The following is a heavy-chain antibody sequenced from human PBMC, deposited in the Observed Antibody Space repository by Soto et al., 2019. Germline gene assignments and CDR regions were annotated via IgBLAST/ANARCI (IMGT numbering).Heavy chain of an antibody. CDR1: GGSISSGGYY. J-gene: IGHJ4*02. CDR2: IYYSGST. V-gene: IGHV4-31*03. D-gene: IGHD3-10*01. Sequence: QVQLQESGPGLVKPSQTLSLTCTVSGGSISSGGYYWSWIRQHPGKGLEWIGYIYYSGSTSYNPSLKSRVTISVDTSKNQFSLKLSSVTAADTAVYYCARGVTMVRGVIHTPYFEYWGQGTLVTVSS. CDR3: ARGVTMVRGVIHTPYFEY.